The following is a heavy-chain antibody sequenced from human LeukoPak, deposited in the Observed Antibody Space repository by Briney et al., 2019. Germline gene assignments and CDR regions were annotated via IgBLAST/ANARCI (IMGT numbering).Heavy chain of an antibody. J-gene: IGHJ3*02. CDR1: GFTFSSYG. V-gene: IGHV3-53*01. D-gene: IGHD2-2*02. CDR3: ARDPGGPHTVKWDAFDI. CDR2: IYSGGST. Sequence: PGGSLRLSCAASGFTFSSYGMHWVRQAPGKGLEWVSVIYSGGSTYYADSVKGRFTISRDNSKNTLYLQMNSLRAEDTAVYYCARDPGGPHTVKWDAFDIWGQGTMVTVSS.